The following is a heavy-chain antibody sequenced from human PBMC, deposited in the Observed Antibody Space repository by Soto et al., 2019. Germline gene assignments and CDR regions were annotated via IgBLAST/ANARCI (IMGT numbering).Heavy chain of an antibody. CDR3: ARRGGYCSSTSCYSYYYYMDV. J-gene: IGHJ6*03. Sequence: SETLSPTCTVSGGSISSYYWSWIRQPPGKGLEWIGYIYYSGSTNYNPSLKSRVTISVDTSKNQFSLKLSSVTAADTAVYYCARRGGYCSSTSCYSYYYYMDVWGKGTTVTVSS. D-gene: IGHD2-2*02. V-gene: IGHV4-59*08. CDR2: IYYSGST. CDR1: GGSISSYY.